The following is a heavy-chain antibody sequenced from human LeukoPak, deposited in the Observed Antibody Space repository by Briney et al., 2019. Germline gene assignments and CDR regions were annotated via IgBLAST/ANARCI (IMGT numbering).Heavy chain of an antibody. CDR3: AELGITMIGGV. CDR2: ISSSSSTI. Sequence: GGSLRLSCAASGFTFRSYSMNCVRQAPGKGLEWVSYISSSSSTIYYADSVKGRFTISRDKAKNSLYLQMNSLRAEDTAVYYCAELGITMIGGVWGKGTTVTISS. CDR1: GFTFRSYS. D-gene: IGHD3-10*02. V-gene: IGHV3-48*01. J-gene: IGHJ6*04.